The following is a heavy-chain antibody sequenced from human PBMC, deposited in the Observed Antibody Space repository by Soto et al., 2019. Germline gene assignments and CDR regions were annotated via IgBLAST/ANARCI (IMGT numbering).Heavy chain of an antibody. CDR3: ARGGHDFAFDY. CDR1: GGSISSSY. J-gene: IGHJ4*02. CDR2: IYYSGRT. Sequence: WGTLSLTCTVPGGSISSSYWGWIRRPPGKGLDWIGYIYYSGRTNYNPSLKSRVTISVDTSKSQFSLNLSSVTAADTAVYYCARGGHDFAFDYWGQGGLVPFSS. V-gene: IGHV4-59*01. D-gene: IGHD5-12*01.